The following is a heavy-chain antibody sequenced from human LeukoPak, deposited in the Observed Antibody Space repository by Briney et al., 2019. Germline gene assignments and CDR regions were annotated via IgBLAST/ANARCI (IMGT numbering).Heavy chain of an antibody. CDR3: ARRRRAAAAHNWFDP. D-gene: IGHD6-13*01. CDR1: GGSISSSSYY. V-gene: IGHV4-39*01. J-gene: IGHJ5*02. CDR2: IYYSGST. Sequence: PSETLSLTCTVSGGSISSSSYYWGWIRQPPGKGLEWIGSIYYSGSTYYNPSLKSRVTISVDTSKNQFSLKLSSVTAADTAVYYCARRRRAAAAHNWFDPWGQGTLVTVSS.